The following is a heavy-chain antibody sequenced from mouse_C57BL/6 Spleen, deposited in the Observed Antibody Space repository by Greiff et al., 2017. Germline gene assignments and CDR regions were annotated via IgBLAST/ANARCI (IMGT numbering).Heavy chain of an antibody. CDR2: IYPGSGST. D-gene: IGHD2-1*01. CDR1: GYTFTSYW. J-gene: IGHJ4*01. Sequence: QVQLQQPGAELVKPGASVKMSCKASGYTFTSYWITWVKQRPGQGLEWIGDIYPGSGSTNYNEKFKSKATLTVDTSSSTAYMQLSSLTSEDSAVYYCAKGWFYYGNSYAMDYWGQGTSVTVSS. V-gene: IGHV1-55*01. CDR3: AKGWFYYGNSYAMDY.